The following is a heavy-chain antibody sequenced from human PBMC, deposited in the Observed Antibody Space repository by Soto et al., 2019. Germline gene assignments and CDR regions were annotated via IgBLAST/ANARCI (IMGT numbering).Heavy chain of an antibody. CDR3: ARGGDCYNFGAVY. Sequence: QVQLVQSGAEMKKPGSSVQVSCKASGGGNLRDYRTTWGRQAPGQGLEWMGGIIPKLGSANYAQNFQGRVTITADESTGTVNMELRSLRSEDTAVYYCARGGDCYNFGAVYWGQGTPVTVSS. CDR2: IIPKLGSA. J-gene: IGHJ4*02. D-gene: IGHD2-21*01. CDR1: GGGNLRDYR. V-gene: IGHV1-69*01.